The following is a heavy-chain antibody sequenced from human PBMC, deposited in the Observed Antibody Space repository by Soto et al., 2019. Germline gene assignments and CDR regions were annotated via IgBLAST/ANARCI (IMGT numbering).Heavy chain of an antibody. Sequence: QVQLQESGPGPVKPSQTLSLTCTVSGGSISSGGYCWTWIRQHPGKGLEWIGHIYGSGSTYYNPSLKSRVTISVDTSKRQLSLKLSSVTAADTVVYYCARAMTTAYYNYPNGMDVWGQGTTVTVSS. V-gene: IGHV4-31*03. J-gene: IGHJ6*02. CDR3: ARAMTTAYYNYPNGMDV. CDR2: IYGSGST. CDR1: GGSISSGGYC. D-gene: IGHD3-16*01.